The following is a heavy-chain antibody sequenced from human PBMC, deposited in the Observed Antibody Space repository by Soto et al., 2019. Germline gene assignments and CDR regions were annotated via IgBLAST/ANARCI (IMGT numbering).Heavy chain of an antibody. V-gene: IGHV4-59*01. Sequence: SETLSLTCTVSGGSISNYYWSWIRHPPGKKLEWIGYIYYSGSTNYNPSLKSRVTISVDTSKNQFSLKLYSVTTADTAMYYCARLPWADYGGIFDPWGQGTLVTVSS. CDR3: ARLPWADYGGIFDP. J-gene: IGHJ5*02. CDR2: IYYSGST. CDR1: GGSISNYY. D-gene: IGHD4-17*01.